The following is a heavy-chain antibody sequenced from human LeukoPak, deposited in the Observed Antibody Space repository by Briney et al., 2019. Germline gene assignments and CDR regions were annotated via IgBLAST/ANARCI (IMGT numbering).Heavy chain of an antibody. D-gene: IGHD3-22*01. CDR2: ISYDGSNK. CDR3: ARDHYSSGYYLSAY. Sequence: GGSLRLSGAASGFTFSSYAMHWVRQAPGKGLEWVAVISYDGSNKYYADSVKDRFTISRDNSKNTLYLQMNSLRAEDTAVYYCARDHYSSGYYLSAYWGQGTLVTVSS. CDR1: GFTFSSYA. V-gene: IGHV3-30-3*01. J-gene: IGHJ4*02.